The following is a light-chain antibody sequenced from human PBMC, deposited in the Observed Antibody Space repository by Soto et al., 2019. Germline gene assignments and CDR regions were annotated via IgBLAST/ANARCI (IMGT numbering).Light chain of an antibody. J-gene: IGKJ5*01. V-gene: IGKV3D-15*01. Sequence: EIVMTQSPATLSVSPGERATLSCRASQSVSIKLAWYVQKPGQAPRRVIYGASTWGTGVPPRFTGSGSGTEFTLTISGLQSEDFAVYYCQQYNSWPITFGQGTRLEI. CDR2: GAS. CDR3: QQYNSWPIT. CDR1: QSVSIK.